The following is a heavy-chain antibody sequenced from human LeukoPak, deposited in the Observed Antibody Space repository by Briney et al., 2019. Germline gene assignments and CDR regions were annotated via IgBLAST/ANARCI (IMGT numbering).Heavy chain of an antibody. D-gene: IGHD6-13*01. J-gene: IGHJ4*02. CDR2: IIPIFGTA. CDR3: ARDGSDIAAAGGYFDY. CDR1: GGTFSSYA. V-gene: IGHV1-69*05. Sequence: ASVKVSCKASGGTFSSYAISWVRQAPGQGLEWMGGIIPIFGTANYAQKFQGRVTITTDESTSTAYMELSSLRSEDTAVYYCARDGSDIAAAGGYFDYWGQGTLVTVSS.